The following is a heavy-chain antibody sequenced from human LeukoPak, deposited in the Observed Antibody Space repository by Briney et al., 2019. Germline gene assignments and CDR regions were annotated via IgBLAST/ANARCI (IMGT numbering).Heavy chain of an antibody. CDR1: GGSISSGDYY. Sequence: SETLSLTCTVSGGSISSGDYYWSWIRQPPGKGLEWIGYIYYSGSTYYNPSLKSRVTISVDTSKNQFSLKLSSVTAADMAVYYCARDGGYDFWSGYYTKVYWFDPWGQGTLVTVSS. CDR2: IYYSGST. V-gene: IGHV4-30-4*01. CDR3: ARDGGYDFWSGYYTKVYWFDP. J-gene: IGHJ5*02. D-gene: IGHD3-3*01.